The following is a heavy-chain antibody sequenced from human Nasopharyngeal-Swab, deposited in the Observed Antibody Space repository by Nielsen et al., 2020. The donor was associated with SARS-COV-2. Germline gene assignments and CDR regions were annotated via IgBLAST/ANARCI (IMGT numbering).Heavy chain of an antibody. CDR1: GYTFISYG. D-gene: IGHD2-15*01. Sequence: ASVKVSCKAYGYTFISYGISWVRQAPGQGLEWMGWISAYNGHTNYAQNFQGRVTVTTDTSTSTAYMELRSLRSDDTAVYYCARPNYCNGRGCYGATHNWFDPWGQGTLVTVSS. J-gene: IGHJ5*02. CDR2: ISAYNGHT. CDR3: ARPNYCNGRGCYGATHNWFDP. V-gene: IGHV1-18*01.